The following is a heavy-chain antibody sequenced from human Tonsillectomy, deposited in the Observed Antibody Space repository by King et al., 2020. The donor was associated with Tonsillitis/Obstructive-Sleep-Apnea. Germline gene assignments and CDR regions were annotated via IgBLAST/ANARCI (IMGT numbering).Heavy chain of an antibody. CDR1: GFAFHYYT. J-gene: IGHJ4*02. Sequence: VQLVESGGGLVKPGGALRLSCAASGFAFHYYTLEWVRQAPGKGVEGVSSMYGTGNQIYYADSVKVRFTVSRDNTKNSLYLQMTSLRSEDTALDYCTRALSTAYLDSWGQGTLVTVSS. CDR2: MYGTGNQI. V-gene: IGHV3-21*01. CDR3: TRALSTAYLDS.